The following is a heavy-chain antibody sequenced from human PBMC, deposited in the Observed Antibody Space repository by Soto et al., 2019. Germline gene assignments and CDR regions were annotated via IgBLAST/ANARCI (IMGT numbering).Heavy chain of an antibody. J-gene: IGHJ4*02. V-gene: IGHV3-66*01. CDR2: IFSDGRI. CDR1: GFTVSNNY. D-gene: IGHD1-1*01. CDR3: ARSFIWTGLFDY. Sequence: GGSLRLSCAPSGFTVSNNYMSWVRQAPGKGLEWVAVIFSDGRIYYTDSVKGRFTISRDNSKNTLYLQINSLRAEDTAVYYCARSFIWTGLFDYWGQGTLVTVSS.